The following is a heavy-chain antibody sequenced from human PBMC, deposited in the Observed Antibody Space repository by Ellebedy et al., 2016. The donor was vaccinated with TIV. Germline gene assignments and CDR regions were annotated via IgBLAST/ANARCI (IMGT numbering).Heavy chain of an antibody. D-gene: IGHD3-16*01. CDR3: ARRGSYGDYAVQINNWFDR. Sequence: PGGSLRLSCAASGFSFRSYWMSWVRQAPGKGLEWVANIYQDGSDEYYVDSVKGRFTISRDNDNKALFLQMNSLRVEDTAVYYCARRGSYGDYAVQINNWFDRWGQGTLVTVYS. V-gene: IGHV3-7*01. J-gene: IGHJ5*02. CDR1: GFSFRSYW. CDR2: IYQDGSDE.